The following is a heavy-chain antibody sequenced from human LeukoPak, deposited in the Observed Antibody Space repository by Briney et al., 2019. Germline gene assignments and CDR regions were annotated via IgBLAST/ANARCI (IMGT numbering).Heavy chain of an antibody. CDR2: ISTNGDRT. CDR3: AKDRYSSSSGAFDI. Sequence: GGSLRLSCAASGFTFSNSAMYWVRQAPGKGLEFVSVISTNGDRTYYADSVKGRFTISRDNAKNSLYLQMNSLRAEDTALYYCAKDRYSSSSGAFDIWGQGTMVTVSS. CDR1: GFTFSNSA. V-gene: IGHV3-64*02. J-gene: IGHJ3*02. D-gene: IGHD6-6*01.